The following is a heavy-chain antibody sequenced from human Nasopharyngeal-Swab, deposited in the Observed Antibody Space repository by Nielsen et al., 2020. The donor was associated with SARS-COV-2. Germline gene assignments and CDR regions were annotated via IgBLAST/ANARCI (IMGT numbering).Heavy chain of an antibody. CDR2: IHHSGST. D-gene: IGHD3-3*01. CDR1: GGSFSGYY. J-gene: IGHJ4*02. Sequence: LSLTCAVYGGSFSGYYWSWIRQPPGKGLGWIGEIHHSGSTDYNPSLKSRVTISVDTSKNQFSLKLSSVTAADTAVFYCARGPVRYDFWSGYYCGFDYWGQGTLVTVSS. V-gene: IGHV4-34*01. CDR3: ARGPVRYDFWSGYYCGFDY.